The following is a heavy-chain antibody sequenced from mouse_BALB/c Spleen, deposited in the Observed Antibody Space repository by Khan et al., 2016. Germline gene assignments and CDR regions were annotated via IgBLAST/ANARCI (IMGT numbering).Heavy chain of an antibody. CDR2: INPSSDYT. J-gene: IGHJ2*01. CDR1: GYTFTSYT. V-gene: IGHV1-4*01. D-gene: IGHD2-3*01. Sequence: QVQLQQSGAELARPGASVKMSCKASGYTFTSYTMFWVKQRPGQGLEWIGYINPSSDYTDYNQKFKDKATLTEDKSSSTAYMQLNSLTSDDSAVYYCAREGWLLGYFDYWRQGTTLTVSS. CDR3: AREGWLLGYFDY.